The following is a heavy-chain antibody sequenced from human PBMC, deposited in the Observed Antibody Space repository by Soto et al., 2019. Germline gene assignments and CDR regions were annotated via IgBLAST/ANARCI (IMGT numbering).Heavy chain of an antibody. CDR2: IHDSGST. D-gene: IGHD6-13*01. CDR3: ARGGASSIWLAY. CDR1: GDTISSDR. Sequence: SETLCLPCTVSGDTISSDRWSWIRQPPGKGPECIGSIHDSGSTTYNPSLKSRVTISVDTSKNQLSLSLTSVTAADTAVYYCARGGASSIWLAYWGQGILVTVSS. J-gene: IGHJ4*02. V-gene: IGHV4-59*01.